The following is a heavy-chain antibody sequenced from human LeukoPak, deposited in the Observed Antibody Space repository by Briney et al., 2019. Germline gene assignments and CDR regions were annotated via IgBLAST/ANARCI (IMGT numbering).Heavy chain of an antibody. Sequence: GASVNVSCKASGYTFTSYGIVWVGQAPGQGLEWMGWISAYNGNTNYAQKLQARVTMTTDTYTSTAYMELRNLRSDDTAVYYCARELYDFWSGYNYWGQETLVTVSS. J-gene: IGHJ4*02. CDR2: ISAYNGNT. D-gene: IGHD3-3*01. V-gene: IGHV1-18*01. CDR1: GYTFTSYG. CDR3: ARELYDFWSGYNY.